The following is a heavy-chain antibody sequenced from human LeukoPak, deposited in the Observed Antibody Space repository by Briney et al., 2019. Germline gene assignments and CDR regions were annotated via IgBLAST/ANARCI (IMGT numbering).Heavy chain of an antibody. D-gene: IGHD1-26*01. CDR2: IYHSGST. CDR3: AHWKLPEGAFDY. Sequence: SQTLSLTCTVSGGSISSGGYYWSWIRQPPGKGLEWIGYIYHSGSTYYNPSLKSRVTISVDRSKNQFSLKLSSVTAADTAVYYCAHWKLPEGAFDYWGQGTLVTVSS. J-gene: IGHJ4*02. CDR1: GGSISSGGYY. V-gene: IGHV4-30-2*01.